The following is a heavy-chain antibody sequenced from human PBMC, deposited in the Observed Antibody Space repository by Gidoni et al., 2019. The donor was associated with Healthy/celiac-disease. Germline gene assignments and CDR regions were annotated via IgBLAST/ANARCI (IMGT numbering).Heavy chain of an antibody. CDR3: ARDPLGSYYDY. Sequence: QVQLQESGPGLVKPSETLSLTCAVSGYSISSGYYWGWIRQPPGKGLEWIGSIYHSGSTYYNPSLKSRGTISVDTSKNQFSLKLSSVTAADTAVYYCARDPLGSYYDYWGQGTLVTVSS. CDR2: IYHSGST. CDR1: GYSISSGYY. J-gene: IGHJ4*02. D-gene: IGHD7-27*01. V-gene: IGHV4-38-2*02.